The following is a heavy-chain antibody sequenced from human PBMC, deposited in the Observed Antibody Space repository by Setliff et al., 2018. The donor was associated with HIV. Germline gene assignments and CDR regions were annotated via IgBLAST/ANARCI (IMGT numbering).Heavy chain of an antibody. D-gene: IGHD3-10*01. Sequence: ASVKVSCKTSGYTFTTYSIHWVRQAPGQSLEWMGWINVGKGDTKYSQELQGRITLTTDTSANTAYMELSSLRSDDMAVYFCARGALLGVFDFDHWGQGTLVTVSS. CDR1: GYTFTTYS. J-gene: IGHJ4*02. V-gene: IGHV1-3*03. CDR3: ARGALLGVFDFDH. CDR2: INVGKGDT.